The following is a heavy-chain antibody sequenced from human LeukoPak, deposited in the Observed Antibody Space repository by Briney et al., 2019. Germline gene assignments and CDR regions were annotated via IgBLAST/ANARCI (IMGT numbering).Heavy chain of an antibody. V-gene: IGHV3-21*01. CDR3: ARDLPQTTPGFDP. Sequence: GGSLRLSCAASGFTFSSYSMNWVRQAPGKGLEWVSSISSSSSYIYYADSVKGRFTISRDNAKNSLYLQMDSLRAEDTAVYYCARDLPQTTPGFDPWGQGTLVTVSS. D-gene: IGHD4-11*01. J-gene: IGHJ5*02. CDR2: ISSSSSYI. CDR1: GFTFSSYS.